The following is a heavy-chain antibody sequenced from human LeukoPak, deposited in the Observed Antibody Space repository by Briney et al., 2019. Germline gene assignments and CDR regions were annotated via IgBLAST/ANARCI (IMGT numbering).Heavy chain of an antibody. CDR1: GYTFTSYG. CDR3: ARSGLDNYFDY. Sequence: ASVKVSCKASGYTFTSYGISWVRQAPGQGLEWMGWISAYNGNTNYAQKLQGRVTMTTDTSTSTVYMELSSLRSEDTAVYYCARSGLDNYFDYWGQGTLVTVSS. J-gene: IGHJ4*02. D-gene: IGHD2-2*03. V-gene: IGHV1-18*01. CDR2: ISAYNGNT.